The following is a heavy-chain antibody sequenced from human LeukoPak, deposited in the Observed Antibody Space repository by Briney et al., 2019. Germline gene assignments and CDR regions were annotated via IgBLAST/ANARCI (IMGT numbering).Heavy chain of an antibody. V-gene: IGHV4-4*07. J-gene: IGHJ4*02. CDR2: IYTSGGT. CDR3: ARGVFYYDTSGRGYYFDY. D-gene: IGHD3-22*01. Sequence: PSETLSLTCTVPGGSIGSYYWSWIRQPAGKGLEWIGRIYTSGGTVYNPSLKSRVTMSVDTSKNQFSLKLSSVTAADTAVYYCARGVFYYDTSGRGYYFDYWGQGTLVTVSS. CDR1: GGSIGSYY.